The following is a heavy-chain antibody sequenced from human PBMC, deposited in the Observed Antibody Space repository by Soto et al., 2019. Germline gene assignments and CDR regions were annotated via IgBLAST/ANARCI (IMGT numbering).Heavy chain of an antibody. V-gene: IGHV1-69*13. D-gene: IGHD3-22*01. Sequence: SVKVSCKASGGTFSSYAISWVRQAPGQGLEWLGVIIPIFGTANYAQKFQGRVTITADDSTSTAYMELSSLISEDTAVYYCARGYLLYYYDSSGYYFDYWGQGTLVTVSS. CDR2: IIPIFGTA. CDR3: ARGYLLYYYDSSGYYFDY. J-gene: IGHJ4*02. CDR1: GGTFSSYA.